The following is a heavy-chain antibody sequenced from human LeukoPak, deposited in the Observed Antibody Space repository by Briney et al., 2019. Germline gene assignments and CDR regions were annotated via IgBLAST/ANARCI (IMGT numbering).Heavy chain of an antibody. D-gene: IGHD2-21*02. Sequence: SETLSLTCTVSGGSISSYYWSWIRQPAGKGLEWIGRIYTSGSTNYNPSLKSRVTMSVDTSKNQFSLKLSSVTAADTAVYYCARSYCGGDCYSVFAFDIWGQGTMVTVSS. CDR2: IYTSGST. CDR3: ARSYCGGDCYSVFAFDI. J-gene: IGHJ3*02. V-gene: IGHV4-4*07. CDR1: GGSISSYY.